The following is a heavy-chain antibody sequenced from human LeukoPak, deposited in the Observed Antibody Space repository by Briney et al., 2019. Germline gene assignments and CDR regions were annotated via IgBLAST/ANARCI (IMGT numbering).Heavy chain of an antibody. CDR3: ARDYDSSGYYRTDEYYFDY. CDR2: INHSGST. CDR1: GGSFSGYY. D-gene: IGHD3-22*01. V-gene: IGHV4-34*01. Sequence: SETLSLTCAVYGGSFSGYYWSWIRQPPGKGLEWIGEINHSGSTNYNPSLKSRVTISVDTSKNQFSLKLSSVTAADTAVYYCARDYDSSGYYRTDEYYFDYWGQGTLVAVSS. J-gene: IGHJ4*02.